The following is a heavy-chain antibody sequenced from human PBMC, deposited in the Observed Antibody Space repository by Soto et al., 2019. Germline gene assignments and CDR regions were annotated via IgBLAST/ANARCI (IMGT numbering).Heavy chain of an antibody. Sequence: QVQLVESGGGVVQPGRSLILSCAASGCTFKTYGMCWVRQAPGKGLEWVAVIWYDGTNKYYADSVKERFTIYRDMSKKTLYLQMNNKRADDTAVYYCARGRGMVVCDFWGQGTLVSV. CDR2: IWYDGTNK. CDR3: ARGRGMVVCDF. V-gene: IGHV3-33*01. J-gene: IGHJ4*02. D-gene: IGHD2-15*01. CDR1: GCTFKTYG.